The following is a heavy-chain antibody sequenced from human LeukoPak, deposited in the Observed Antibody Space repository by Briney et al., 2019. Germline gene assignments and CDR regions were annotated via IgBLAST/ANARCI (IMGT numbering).Heavy chain of an antibody. D-gene: IGHD1-26*01. CDR2: INPNSGGT. CDR1: GYTFTGYY. V-gene: IGHV1-2*02. CDR3: ARAARWELLDYFDY. Sequence: ASVKVSCKASGYTFTGYYMHWVRQAPGQGLEWMGWINPNSGGTNYARKFQGRVTMTRDTSISTAYMELSRLRSDDTAVYYCARAARWELLDYFDYWGQGTLVTVSS. J-gene: IGHJ4*02.